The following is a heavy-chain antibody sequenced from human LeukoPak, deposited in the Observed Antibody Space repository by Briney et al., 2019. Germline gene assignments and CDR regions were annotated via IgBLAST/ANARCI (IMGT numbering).Heavy chain of an antibody. Sequence: SETLSLTCAVYGGSFIGFHWNWIRQPPGKGLEWIGDINHSGSTNYNPSLKSRVTISVDTPKNQFSLKLSSVTAADTAVYYCARGRKNGINHGSGSYRQPMDVWGKGTTVTVSS. CDR2: INHSGST. V-gene: IGHV4-34*01. J-gene: IGHJ6*03. CDR1: GGSFIGFH. CDR3: ARGRKNGINHGSGSYRQPMDV. D-gene: IGHD3-10*01.